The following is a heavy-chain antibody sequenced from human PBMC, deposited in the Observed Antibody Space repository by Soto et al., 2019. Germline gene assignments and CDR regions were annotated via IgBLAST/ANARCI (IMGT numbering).Heavy chain of an antibody. J-gene: IGHJ6*02. CDR1: GFTFSSYG. CDR2: IWYDGSNK. D-gene: IGHD2-8*01. CDR3: ARGHSTDCSNGVCSFFYNHEMDV. Sequence: PGGSLRLSCAASGFTFSSYGMHWVRQAPGKGLEWVAVIWYDGSNKYYADSVKGRFTISRDNSKNTLYLQMNSLRSDDTAVYFCARGHSTDCSNGVCSFFYNHEMDVWGQGTRVTVS. V-gene: IGHV3-33*08.